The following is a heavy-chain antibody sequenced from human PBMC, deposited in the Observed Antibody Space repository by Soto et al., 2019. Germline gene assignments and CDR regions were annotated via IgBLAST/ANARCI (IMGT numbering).Heavy chain of an antibody. J-gene: IGHJ6*02. CDR2: ISGSGGST. CDR1: GFTFSSYA. V-gene: IGHV3-23*01. Sequence: GGSLRLSCAASGFTFSSYAMSWVRQAPGKGLEWASAISGSGGSTYYADSVKGRFTISRDNSKNTLYLQMNSLRAEDTAVYYCAKGLVAAARYYYGMDVWGQGTTVTVSS. D-gene: IGHD6-13*01. CDR3: AKGLVAAARYYYGMDV.